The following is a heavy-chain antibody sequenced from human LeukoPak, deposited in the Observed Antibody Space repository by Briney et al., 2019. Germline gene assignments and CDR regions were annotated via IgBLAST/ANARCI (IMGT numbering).Heavy chain of an antibody. Sequence: SETLSLTCTVSGGSISSSSYYWGWIRQPPGKGLEWIGSIYYSGSTYYNPSLKSRVTLSVDTSKNQFSLKLAPLTAADTGVYYCARRRYYDSTGYLDWGQGTRITVSS. V-gene: IGHV4-39*01. CDR3: ARRRYYDSTGYLD. J-gene: IGHJ1*01. CDR1: GGSISSSSYY. CDR2: IYYSGST. D-gene: IGHD3-22*01.